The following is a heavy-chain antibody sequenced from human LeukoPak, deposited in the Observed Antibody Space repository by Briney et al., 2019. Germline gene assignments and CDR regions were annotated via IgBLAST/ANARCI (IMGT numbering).Heavy chain of an antibody. Sequence: GGSLRLSCAASGFTFSSYSMHWVRQAPGKGLEWVALISDDGSNEQFADSVKGRFTVSRDSSKNTVCLQMNSLRAEDTAMYYCARDHQVSYFDLWGQGTLVTVSS. J-gene: IGHJ4*02. CDR1: GFTFSSYS. CDR2: ISDDGSNE. D-gene: IGHD6-6*01. CDR3: ARDHQVSYFDL. V-gene: IGHV3-30*04.